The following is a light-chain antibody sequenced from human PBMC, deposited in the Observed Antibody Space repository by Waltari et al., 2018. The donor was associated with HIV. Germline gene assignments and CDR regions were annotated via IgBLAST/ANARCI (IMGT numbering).Light chain of an antibody. V-gene: IGKV3-15*01. CDR2: GAS. J-gene: IGKJ3*01. CDR3: QQYDLWPLT. Sequence: EIVMTQSPVSVSVSPGEKATLSCRASQSVSSNLAWYQQKPGQAPRLVISGASTRATGIPARFGASGSGTEFTLTISSLQSEDFAVYYCQQYDLWPLTFGPGTKVDIK. CDR1: QSVSSN.